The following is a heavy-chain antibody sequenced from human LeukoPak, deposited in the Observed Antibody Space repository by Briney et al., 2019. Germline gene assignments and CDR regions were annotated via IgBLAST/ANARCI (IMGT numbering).Heavy chain of an antibody. Sequence: GGSLRLSCAASGFTFSSYSMNWVRQAPGKGLEWVSSISGSSSYIYYADSVKGRLTISRDNAKNSLYLQMNSLRAEDTAVYYCARELGFYWGQGTLVTVSS. CDR2: ISGSSSYI. D-gene: IGHD3-16*01. CDR3: ARELGFY. CDR1: GFTFSSYS. V-gene: IGHV3-21*01. J-gene: IGHJ4*02.